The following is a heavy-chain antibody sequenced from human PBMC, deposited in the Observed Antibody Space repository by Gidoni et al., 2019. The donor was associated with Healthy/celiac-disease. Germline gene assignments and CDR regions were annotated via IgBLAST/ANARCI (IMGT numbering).Heavy chain of an antibody. CDR1: GFTFSSYW. CDR3: ARALGLRPSYFDY. CDR2: INSDGSST. V-gene: IGHV3-74*01. D-gene: IGHD5-12*01. Sequence: EVQLVESGGGLVQPGGSRRRSCAASGFTFSSYWMHWVRQAPGKGLVWVSRINSDGSSTSYAASVKGRFTISRDNAKNTLYLQMNSLRAEDTAVYYCARALGLRPSYFDYWGQGTLVTVSS. J-gene: IGHJ4*02.